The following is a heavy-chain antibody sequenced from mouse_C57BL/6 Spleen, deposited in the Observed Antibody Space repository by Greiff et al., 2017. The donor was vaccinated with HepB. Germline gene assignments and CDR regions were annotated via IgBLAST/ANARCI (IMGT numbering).Heavy chain of an antibody. CDR1: GYTFTDYY. Sequence: EVQLQQSGPELVKPGASVKISCKASGYTFTDYYMNWVKQSHGKSLEWIGDINPNNGGTSYNQKFKGKATLTVDKSSSTAYMELRSLTSEDSAVYYCARDPLFHYYAMDYWGQGTSVTVSS. V-gene: IGHV1-26*01. CDR3: ARDPLFHYYAMDY. D-gene: IGHD1-1*01. J-gene: IGHJ4*01. CDR2: INPNNGGT.